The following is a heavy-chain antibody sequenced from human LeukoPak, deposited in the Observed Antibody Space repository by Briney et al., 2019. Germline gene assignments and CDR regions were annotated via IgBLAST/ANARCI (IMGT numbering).Heavy chain of an antibody. CDR3: AKGGGTGYSSSWFSN. J-gene: IGHJ4*02. V-gene: IGHV3-23*01. D-gene: IGHD6-13*01. CDR1: GFTFINYA. Sequence: PGGSLRLSCAASGFTFINYAMSWVRQAPGKGLEWASAIVGSGYTTYYADSVKGRFTISRDNSKNTLYLQMNSLRAEDTAVYYCAKGGGTGYSSSWFSNWGQGTLVTVSS. CDR2: IVGSGYTT.